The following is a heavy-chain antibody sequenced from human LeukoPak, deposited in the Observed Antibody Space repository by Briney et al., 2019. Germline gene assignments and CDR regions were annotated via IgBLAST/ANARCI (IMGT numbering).Heavy chain of an antibody. V-gene: IGHV4-34*01. Sequence: SETLSLTCAVYGGSFSAYYWSWIRQPPGKGLEWIGEINHSGSTNYKPSLKSRVTISLDTSKNQFSLKLSSVTAADTAVYYCARGHLWLTNWGQGALSPSPQ. CDR1: GGSFSAYY. D-gene: IGHD5-12*01. CDR3: ARGHLWLTN. J-gene: IGHJ4*02. CDR2: INHSGST.